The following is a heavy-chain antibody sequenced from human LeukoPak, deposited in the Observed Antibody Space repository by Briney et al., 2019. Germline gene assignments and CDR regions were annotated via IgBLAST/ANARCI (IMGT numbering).Heavy chain of an antibody. D-gene: IGHD3-10*01. V-gene: IGHV4-30-2*01. CDR3: ARELRGIRGVSYSWFDP. CDR1: GGSISSGGYS. CDR2: IYHSGST. Sequence: SQTLSLTCAVSGGSISSGGYSWSWIRQPPGKGLEWIGYIYHSGSTYYNPSLKSRVTISVDRSKNQFSLKMSSVTAADTAVYYCARELRGIRGVSYSWFDPWGQGTLVTVSS. J-gene: IGHJ5*02.